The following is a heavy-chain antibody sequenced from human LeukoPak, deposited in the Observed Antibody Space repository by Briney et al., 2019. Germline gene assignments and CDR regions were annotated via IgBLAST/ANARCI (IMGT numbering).Heavy chain of an antibody. J-gene: IGHJ4*02. V-gene: IGHV3-23*01. CDR3: AKKRRPVAGTDIFDY. CDR1: GFSFSSYA. CDR2: FSGGAPRT. Sequence: PGGSLRLSCVASGFSFSSYAMSWVRQSPGKGLEWVSAFSGGAPRTYYVDSVKGRFTISRDNSKNTLYLQMNSLRDEDTAVYYCAKKRRPVAGTDIFDYWGQGILVTVSS. D-gene: IGHD6-19*01.